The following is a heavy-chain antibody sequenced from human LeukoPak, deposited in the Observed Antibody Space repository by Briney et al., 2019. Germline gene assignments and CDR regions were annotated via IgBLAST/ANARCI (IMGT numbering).Heavy chain of an antibody. D-gene: IGHD6-19*01. V-gene: IGHV1-2*02. CDR3: AREAGTDWFDP. CDR2: INPNSGGI. CDR1: GYTFTGYY. J-gene: IGHJ5*02. Sequence: ASVKVPCKASGYTFTGYYMHWVRQAPGQGLEWMGWINPNSGGINYAQKFQGRVTMTRDTSISTAYMELSRLRSDDTAVYYCAREAGTDWFDPWGQGTLVTVSS.